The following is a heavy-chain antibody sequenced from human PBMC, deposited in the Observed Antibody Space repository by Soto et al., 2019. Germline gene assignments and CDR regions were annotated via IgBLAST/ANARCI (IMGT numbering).Heavy chain of an antibody. V-gene: IGHV4-4*02. CDR1: GRSISISNW. Sequence: SESLSLTCAVSGRSISISNWWSWVRQPPGKGLDWIGEIYHSGSTNYNPSVKSRVTTSVDKSKNLFSLKLSSVTAADTAVYYCARGHYMGSKGPFWYWGQGTLFTVSS. J-gene: IGHJ4*02. CDR2: IYHSGST. CDR3: ARGHYMGSKGPFWY. D-gene: IGHD1-26*01.